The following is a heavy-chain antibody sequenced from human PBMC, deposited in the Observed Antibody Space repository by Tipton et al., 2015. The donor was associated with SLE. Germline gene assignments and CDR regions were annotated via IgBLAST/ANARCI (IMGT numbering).Heavy chain of an antibody. Sequence: SLRLSCAASEFTFSSYAMHWVRQAPGKGLEYVSTISSNGGSTYYGDSVKGRFTISRDNSKNTLYLQMGSLRAEDMAVYYCARESLSGYYDSSGYHAAFDIWGQGTMVTVSS. D-gene: IGHD3-22*01. CDR3: ARESLSGYYDSSGYHAAFDI. CDR1: EFTFSSYA. V-gene: IGHV3-64*02. CDR2: ISSNGGST. J-gene: IGHJ3*02.